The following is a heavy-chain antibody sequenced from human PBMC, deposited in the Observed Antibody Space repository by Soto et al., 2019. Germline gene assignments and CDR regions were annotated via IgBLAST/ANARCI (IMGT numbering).Heavy chain of an antibody. J-gene: IGHJ4*02. V-gene: IGHV3-23*01. Sequence: PGGSLRLSCAASGFTFSSYAMSWVRQAPGKGLEWVSAISGSGGSTYYADSVEGRFTISRDNSKNTLYLQMNSLRAEDTAVYYCANTLPPYDSSGYSFGYWGQGTLVTVSS. CDR1: GFTFSSYA. CDR3: ANTLPPYDSSGYSFGY. CDR2: ISGSGGST. D-gene: IGHD3-22*01.